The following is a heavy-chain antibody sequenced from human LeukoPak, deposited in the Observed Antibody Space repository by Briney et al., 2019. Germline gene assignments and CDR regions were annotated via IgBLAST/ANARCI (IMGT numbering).Heavy chain of an antibody. Sequence: GGSLRLSCAASGFTVSSNHMSWVRQAPGKGREWVSVIYSGGSTDYADSVKGRFTISRDNLKNTLYLQMNTLRAEDTAVYYCARGPAGYNWGQGTLVTVSS. V-gene: IGHV3-53*01. CDR1: GFTVSSNH. CDR2: IYSGGST. D-gene: IGHD1-1*01. CDR3: ARGPAGYN. J-gene: IGHJ4*02.